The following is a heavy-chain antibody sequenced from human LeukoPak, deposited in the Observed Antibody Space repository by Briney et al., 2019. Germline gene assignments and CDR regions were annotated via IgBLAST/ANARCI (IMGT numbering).Heavy chain of an antibody. J-gene: IGHJ4*02. CDR2: ISAYNGNT. D-gene: IGHD3-9*01. V-gene: IGHV1-18*01. CDR3: ARILNSYYDILTGSPALDY. CDR1: GYTFTSYG. Sequence: GASVKVSCKASGYTFTSYGISWVRQAPGQGLEWMGWISAYNGNTNYAQKLQGRVTMTTDTSTSTAYMELRSLRSDDTAVYYCARILNSYYDILTGSPALDYWGQGTLVTVSS.